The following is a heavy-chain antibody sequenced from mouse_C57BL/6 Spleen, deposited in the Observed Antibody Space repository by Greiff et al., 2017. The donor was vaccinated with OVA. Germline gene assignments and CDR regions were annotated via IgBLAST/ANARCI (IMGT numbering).Heavy chain of an antibody. CDR1: GYTFTDHT. CDR2: IYPRDGST. CDR3: ARVLIYDGNTRYFDV. V-gene: IGHV1-78*01. D-gene: IGHD2-1*01. Sequence: QVQLQQSDAELVKPGASVKISCKVSGYTFTDHTIHWMKQRPEQGLEWIGYIYPRDGSTKYNEKFKGKATLTADKSSSTAYMQLNSLTSEDSAGYFCARVLIYDGNTRYFDVWGTGTTVTVSS. J-gene: IGHJ1*03.